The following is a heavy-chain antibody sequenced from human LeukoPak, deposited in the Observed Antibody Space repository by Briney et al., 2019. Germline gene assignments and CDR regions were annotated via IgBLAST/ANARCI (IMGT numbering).Heavy chain of an antibody. CDR2: INHSGST. Sequence: SETLSLTCAVYGVSFSGYYWSWLRQPPGKGLEWIGEINHSGSTNYNPSLKSRVTISVDTSKNQFSLKLSSVTAADTAVYYCARGRLTYYYDSSGYGDLDYWGQGTLVTVSS. CDR3: ARGRLTYYYDSSGYGDLDY. J-gene: IGHJ4*02. CDR1: GVSFSGYY. D-gene: IGHD3-22*01. V-gene: IGHV4-34*01.